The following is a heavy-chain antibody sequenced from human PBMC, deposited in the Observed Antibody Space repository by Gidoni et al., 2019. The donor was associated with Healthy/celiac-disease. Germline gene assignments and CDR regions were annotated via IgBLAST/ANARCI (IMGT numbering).Heavy chain of an antibody. Sequence: VQLVQSGAEVKQPGESLKISGKGSGYSFTSYWIGWVRQMPGQGLEWMVILYPGDSDTGYSPSFQGQVTISADKSISTAYLQWSSLKASDTAMYYCARQQDYYGSESDAFDIWGQGTMVTVSS. CDR3: ARQQDYYGSESDAFDI. J-gene: IGHJ3*02. CDR1: GYSFTSYW. CDR2: LYPGDSDT. D-gene: IGHD3-10*01. V-gene: IGHV5-51*01.